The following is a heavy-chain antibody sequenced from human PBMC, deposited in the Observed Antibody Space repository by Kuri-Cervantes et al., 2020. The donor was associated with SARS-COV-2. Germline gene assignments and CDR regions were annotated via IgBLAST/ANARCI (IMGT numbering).Heavy chain of an antibody. Sequence: SLKISCAASGFTFDDYAMHWVRQAPGKGLEWVSGISWNSGSIGYADSVKGRFTISRDNAKNSLYLQMNSLRAEDTAVYYCALSITMIVVVTFDYWGQGTLVTVSS. V-gene: IGHV3-9*01. CDR1: GFTFDDYA. J-gene: IGHJ4*02. CDR2: ISWNSGSI. D-gene: IGHD3-22*01. CDR3: ALSITMIVVVTFDY.